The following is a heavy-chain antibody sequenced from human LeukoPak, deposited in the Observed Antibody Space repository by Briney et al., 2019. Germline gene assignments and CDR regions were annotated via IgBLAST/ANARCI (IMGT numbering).Heavy chain of an antibody. CDR2: ISGSGGST. J-gene: IGHJ4*02. D-gene: IGHD1-26*01. CDR1: GFTFSSYA. Sequence: GGSLRLSCAASGFTFSSYAMSWFRQAPGKGLEWVSAISGSGGSTYYADSVKGRFTISRDNSKNTLYLQMNSLRAEDTAVYYCATYIVGAGYYFDYWGQGTLVTVSS. CDR3: ATYIVGAGYYFDY. V-gene: IGHV3-23*01.